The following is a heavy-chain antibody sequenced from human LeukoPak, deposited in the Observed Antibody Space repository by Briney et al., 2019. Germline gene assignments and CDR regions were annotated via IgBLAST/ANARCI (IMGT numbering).Heavy chain of an antibody. CDR1: GGTFSSYA. J-gene: IGHJ4*02. V-gene: IGHV1-46*01. CDR3: ATVASGSYSYFDY. Sequence: ASVEVSCKASGGTFSSYAISWVRQAPGQGLEWMGRINPSGGSTSYAQKFQGRVTMTRDASTSTVYMELSSLRSEDTAVYYCATVASGSYSYFDYWGQGTLVTVSS. D-gene: IGHD1-26*01. CDR2: INPSGGST.